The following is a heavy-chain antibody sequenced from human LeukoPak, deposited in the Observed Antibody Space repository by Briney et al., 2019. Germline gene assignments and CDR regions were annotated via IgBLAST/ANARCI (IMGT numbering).Heavy chain of an antibody. V-gene: IGHV4-30-2*01. CDR3: ARANAYSSSWYRYYYYGMDV. Sequence: SQTLSLTCAVSGGSISSGGYSWSWIRQPPGKGLEWIGYIYHSGSTYYNPSLKSRVTISVDRSKNRFSLKLSSVTAADTAVYYCARANAYSSSWYRYYYYGMDVWGQGTTVTVSS. CDR2: IYHSGST. J-gene: IGHJ6*02. D-gene: IGHD6-13*01. CDR1: GGSISSGGYS.